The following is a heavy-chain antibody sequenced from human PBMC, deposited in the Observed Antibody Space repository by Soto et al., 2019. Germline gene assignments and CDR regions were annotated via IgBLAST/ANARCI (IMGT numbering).Heavy chain of an antibody. CDR3: VRGMGFCSSTSCYPWFDP. D-gene: IGHD2-2*01. CDR2: IYYSGNI. J-gene: IGHJ5*02. CDR1: GDSVNTGSYY. V-gene: IGHV4-61*01. Sequence: SETLSLTCTVSGDSVNTGSYYWSWIRQPPGKGLEWIGYIYYSGNINYNPSLKSRVTISVDTSKNQFSLKLSSVTAADTAVYYCVRGMGFCSSTSCYPWFDPWGQGTLVTVSS.